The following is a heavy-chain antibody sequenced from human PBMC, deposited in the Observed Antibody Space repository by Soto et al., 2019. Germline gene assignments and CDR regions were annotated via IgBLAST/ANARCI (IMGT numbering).Heavy chain of an antibody. CDR2: IFSDNER. Sequence: SGPTLVNPTETLTLTCTVSGFSLTTGRMGVSWIRQPPGKALEWLAHIFSDNERSYSTSLQGRLTISKDTSGSQVVLSMTNVDPVDTATYYCARMNVDSYQFYYAMDVWGQGTTVTVSS. CDR1: GFSLTTGRMG. V-gene: IGHV2-26*01. J-gene: IGHJ6*02. D-gene: IGHD4-17*01. CDR3: ARMNVDSYQFYYAMDV.